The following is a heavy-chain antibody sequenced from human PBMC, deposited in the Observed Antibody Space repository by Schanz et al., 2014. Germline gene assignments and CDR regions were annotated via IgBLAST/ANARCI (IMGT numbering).Heavy chain of an antibody. J-gene: IGHJ3*02. CDR2: IENNANGATT. CDR1: GFTFSEVY. Sequence: EVQLVQSGGGLIQPGGSLRLSCSGSGFTFSEVYMSWVRQAPGKGLEWVGRIENNANGATTDYAAPVKGRFTVSRDDSRNTLYLQMNTLRTDDTALYYCTTFNNRDALYIWGQGTMVSVSS. V-gene: IGHV3-15*04. CDR3: TTFNNRDALYI. D-gene: IGHD1-20*01.